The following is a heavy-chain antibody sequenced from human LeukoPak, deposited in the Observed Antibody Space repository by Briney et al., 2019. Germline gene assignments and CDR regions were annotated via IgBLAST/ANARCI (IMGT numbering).Heavy chain of an antibody. CDR1: GFTFSSYE. CDR2: IHNGGSST. J-gene: IGHJ6*03. CDR3: ARVRGYYYYMDV. V-gene: IGHV3-48*03. Sequence: GGSLRLSCVASGFTFSSYEMNWVRQAPGEGLEWVSYIHNGGSSTYYADSVKGRFTISRDNGKNSLHLQMNSLRVEDTAMYYCARVRGYYYYMDVWGKGTTVTVSS.